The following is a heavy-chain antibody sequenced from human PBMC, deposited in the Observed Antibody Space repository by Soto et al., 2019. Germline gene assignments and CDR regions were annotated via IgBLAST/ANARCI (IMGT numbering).Heavy chain of an antibody. CDR2: ILPIFNTA. J-gene: IGHJ4*01. D-gene: IGHD5-18*01. V-gene: IGHV1-69*13. CDR1: GGTFSRKG. CDR3: ATAGRRYSSSFPRSYFDY. Sequence: AVKVSCKACGGTFSRKGFCWVRQAPGQGPEWMGGILPIFNTANYAQNFQGRVTITADESTSTSYIELTSLKSEDTAIYYCATAGRRYSSSFPRSYFDYWGHGTLVTVSS.